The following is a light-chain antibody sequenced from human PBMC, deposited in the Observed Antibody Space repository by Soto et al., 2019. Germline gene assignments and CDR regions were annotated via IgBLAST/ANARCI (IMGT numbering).Light chain of an antibody. CDR3: LQQHSYFWT. CDR2: AAS. CDR1: QDIRDD. V-gene: IGKV1-17*01. Sequence: IQMTQFLSSLSASVGDRVTITCRASQDIRDDLGWYQQKLGKAPKRLIYAASSLQSGVVSRMSGGRAGTEVIPTISSLLQEDDETNYCLQQHSYFWTFGQGTKVDIK. J-gene: IGKJ1*01.